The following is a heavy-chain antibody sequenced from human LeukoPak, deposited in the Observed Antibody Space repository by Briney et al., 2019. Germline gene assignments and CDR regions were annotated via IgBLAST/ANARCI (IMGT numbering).Heavy chain of an antibody. V-gene: IGHV3-30*02. CDR3: AKGEGNYYDSSGSGSY. D-gene: IGHD3-22*01. Sequence: GGSLRLSCAASGFTFSSYGMHWVRQAPGKGLEWVVFIRYDGSNKYYADSVKGRFTISRDNSKDTLYLQMNSLRAEDTAVYYGAKGEGNYYDSSGSGSYWGWGTLVTVSS. J-gene: IGHJ4*02. CDR2: IRYDGSNK. CDR1: GFTFSSYG.